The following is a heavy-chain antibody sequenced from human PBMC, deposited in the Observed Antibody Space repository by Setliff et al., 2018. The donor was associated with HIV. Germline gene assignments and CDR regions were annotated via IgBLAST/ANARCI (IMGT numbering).Heavy chain of an antibody. J-gene: IGHJ1*01. D-gene: IGHD2-2*01. CDR3: ARGESSTWDLAEHFQH. V-gene: IGHV4-31*03. Sequence: SETLSLTCTVSGVSVSSGGYYWSWIRQHPGKGLEWIGDVHHTGTTYLNPSLKSRITISVDTSKNQFSLKLGFVTAADTAVYHCARGESSTWDLAEHFQHWGHGTLVT. CDR1: GVSVSSGGYY. CDR2: VHHTGTT.